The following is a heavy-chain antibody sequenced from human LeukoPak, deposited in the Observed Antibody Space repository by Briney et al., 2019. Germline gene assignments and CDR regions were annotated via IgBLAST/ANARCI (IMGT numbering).Heavy chain of an antibody. D-gene: IGHD3-22*01. CDR2: ISSSSSYI. Sequence: PGGSLRLSCAASGFTFSSYGMNWVRQAPGKGLEWVSSISSSSSYIYYADSVKGRFTISRDNAKNSLYLQMNSLRAEDTAVYYCARAAPTRTLIGSGADYWGQGTLVTVSS. V-gene: IGHV3-21*01. CDR1: GFTFSSYG. CDR3: ARAAPTRTLIGSGADY. J-gene: IGHJ4*02.